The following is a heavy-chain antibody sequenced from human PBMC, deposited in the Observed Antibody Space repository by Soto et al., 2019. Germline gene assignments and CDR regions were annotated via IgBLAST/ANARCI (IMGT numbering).Heavy chain of an antibody. D-gene: IGHD6-6*01. J-gene: IGHJ6*02. CDR2: IIPIFGTA. V-gene: IGHV1-69*06. CDR3: ARGSSSSEFPYYYGMDV. Sequence: SVKVSCKASGGTFSSYAISWVRQAPGQGLEWMGGIIPIFGTANYAQKFQGRVTITADKSTSTAYMELSSLRSEDTAVYYCARGSSSSEFPYYYGMDVWGQGTTVTVSS. CDR1: GGTFSSYA.